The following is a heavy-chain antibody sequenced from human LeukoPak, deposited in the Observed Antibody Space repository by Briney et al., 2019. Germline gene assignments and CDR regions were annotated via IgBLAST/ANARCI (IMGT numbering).Heavy chain of an antibody. D-gene: IGHD3-10*01. J-gene: IGHJ4*02. V-gene: IGHV4-39*01. CDR1: GGSITSSNYY. CDR2: FYYSGST. CDR3: VYYYGSGSVEY. Sequence: KPSETLSLTCTVSGGSITSSNYYWGWIRQPPGKGLEWIGSFYYSGSTNHNPSLKSRVTISVDTSKNQFSLKLSSVTAADTAVYYCVYYYGSGSVEYWGQGTLVTVSS.